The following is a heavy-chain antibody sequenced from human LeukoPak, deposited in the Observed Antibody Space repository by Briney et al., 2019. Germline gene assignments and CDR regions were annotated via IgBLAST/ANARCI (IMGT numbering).Heavy chain of an antibody. Sequence: SETLSLTCAVSGDSISSNYWWTWVRPPPGKGLEWIGEIHHSGSTNYSPSLKSRVTISVDNSRKQFSLGLSSVSAADTAVYYCARHLYYSASAFWYIDLWGRGTLVIVSP. J-gene: IGHJ2*01. V-gene: IGHV4-4*02. CDR1: GDSISSNYW. CDR2: IHHSGST. CDR3: ARHLYYSASAFWYIDL. D-gene: IGHD3-10*01.